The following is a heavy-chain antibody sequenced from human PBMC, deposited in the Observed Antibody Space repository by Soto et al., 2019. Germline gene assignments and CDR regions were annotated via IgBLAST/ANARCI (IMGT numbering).Heavy chain of an antibody. V-gene: IGHV3-21*06. CDR2: ISSTTNYI. Sequence: GWSLGLSCASSVFTFTRYSMNWVRQAPGKGLEWVSSISSTTNYIYYGDSTKGRFTISRDNAKNSLYLEMNSLRAEDTAVYYCARESEDLTSNFDYWGQGTLVTVSS. CDR3: ARESEDLTSNFDY. J-gene: IGHJ4*02. CDR1: VFTFTRYS.